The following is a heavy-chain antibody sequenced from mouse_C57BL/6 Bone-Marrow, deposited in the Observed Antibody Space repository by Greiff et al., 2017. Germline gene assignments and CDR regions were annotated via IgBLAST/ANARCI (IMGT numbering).Heavy chain of an antibody. Sequence: QVQLQQPGAELVKPGASVKMSCKASGYTFTSYWITWVKQRPGQGLAWIGDIYPGSGSTNYNEKFKSKATLTVDTSSSTAYMQLSSLTSEDSAVYYCASDYYGSSHWDFDVWGTGTTVTVSS. CDR3: ASDYYGSSHWDFDV. J-gene: IGHJ1*03. V-gene: IGHV1-55*01. CDR1: GYTFTSYW. D-gene: IGHD1-1*01. CDR2: IYPGSGST.